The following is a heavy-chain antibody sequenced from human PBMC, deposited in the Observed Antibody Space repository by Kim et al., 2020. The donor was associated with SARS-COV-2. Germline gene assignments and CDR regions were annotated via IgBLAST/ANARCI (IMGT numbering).Heavy chain of an antibody. CDR3: ARQGGLTYSYAMDV. J-gene: IGHJ6*02. V-gene: IGHV4-59*08. Sequence: SPSLRSRISISLDTSKNQLSLKLSSVTDADTAVYYCARQGGLTYSYAMDVWGQGTTVTVSS. D-gene: IGHD3-16*01.